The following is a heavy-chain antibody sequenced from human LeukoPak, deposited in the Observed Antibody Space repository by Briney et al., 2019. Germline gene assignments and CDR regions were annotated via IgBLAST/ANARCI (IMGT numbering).Heavy chain of an antibody. J-gene: IGHJ6*03. D-gene: IGHD2-2*01. CDR3: ARFSGYCSSTSCPAGHYYYYMDV. CDR1: GYSFTSYW. Sequence: PGESLKISCKGAGYSFTSYWIGWVRQLPGKGLEWMGIIYPGDSDTRYRPSFQGHVTIAADKSIRTSYLQWSSLKASDTAMYYCARFSGYCSSTSCPAGHYYYYMDVWGKGTTVTVSS. CDR2: IYPGDSDT. V-gene: IGHV5-51*01.